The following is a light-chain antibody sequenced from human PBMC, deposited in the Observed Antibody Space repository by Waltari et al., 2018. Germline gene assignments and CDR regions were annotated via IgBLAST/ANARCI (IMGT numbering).Light chain of an antibody. CDR1: QSISHW. J-gene: IGKJ4*01. V-gene: IGKV1-5*03. CDR2: KAS. Sequence: DIQMTQSPSTLSASVGDRVTITCRASQSISHWLACYQHKPGKAPKLLISKASSLEKEVPSRFSGSGSGTEFTLTITNLQPDDFATFYCQRYDDYPPTFGGGTKVEIK. CDR3: QRYDDYPPT.